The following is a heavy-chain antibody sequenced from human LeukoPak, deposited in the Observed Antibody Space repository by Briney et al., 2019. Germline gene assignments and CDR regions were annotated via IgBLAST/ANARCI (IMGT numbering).Heavy chain of an antibody. J-gene: IGHJ6*03. V-gene: IGHV4-59*08. Sequence: PSETLSLTCTVSGGSISSYYWSWIRQPPGKGLEWIGYIYYSGSTNYNPSLKSRVIISVDTSKNQFSLKLSSVTAADTDYCARHKMVRGIGYYYYMDVWGKGTTVTISS. CDR3: ARHKMVRGIGYYYYMDV. D-gene: IGHD3-10*01. CDR1: GGSISSYY. CDR2: IYYSGST.